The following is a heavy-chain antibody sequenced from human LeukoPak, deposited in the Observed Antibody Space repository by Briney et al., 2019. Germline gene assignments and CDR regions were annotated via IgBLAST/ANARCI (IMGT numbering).Heavy chain of an antibody. Sequence: GGSLTLSCAASGFTFSDHYMDWGRQAPGTGLEFVSAISISCYSTYYGDSARGRFTISRDNSKNTLYLQMSTLRVEDTAVYYCVKVGKWEPNGPFDHWGQGALVTVSS. D-gene: IGHD1-26*01. J-gene: IGHJ4*02. V-gene: IGHV3-64D*08. CDR3: VKVGKWEPNGPFDH. CDR1: GFTFSDHY. CDR2: ISISCYST.